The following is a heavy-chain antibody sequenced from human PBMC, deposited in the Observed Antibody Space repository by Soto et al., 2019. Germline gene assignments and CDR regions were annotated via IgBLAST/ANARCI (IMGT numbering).Heavy chain of an antibody. CDR1: GYTFTNYY. CDR2: INPSRGST. CDR3: AREVERGSSYGDLEY. J-gene: IGHJ4*02. D-gene: IGHD5-18*01. Sequence: QVQLVQSGAEVRKPGASVKVSCKASGYTFTNYYIHWVRQAPGQGLEWMGIINPSRGSTSYAQKFQGRVTMTRDTATSTVYMELSSLRSEDTAVYYCAREVERGSSYGDLEYWGQGTLVTVSS. V-gene: IGHV1-46*01.